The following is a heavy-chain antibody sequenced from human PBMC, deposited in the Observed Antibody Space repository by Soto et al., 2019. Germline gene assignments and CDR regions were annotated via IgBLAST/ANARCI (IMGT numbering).Heavy chain of an antibody. CDR1: GGSFSGYY. D-gene: IGHD2-2*01. CDR3: ARVRRDQLLSAYYYYYMDV. J-gene: IGHJ6*03. Sequence: SETLSLTCAVYGGSFSGYYWSWIRQPPGKGLEWIGEINHSGSTNYNPSLKSRVTISVDTSKNLFSLKLSSVTAADTAVYYCARVRRDQLLSAYYYYYMDVWGKGTTVTVSS. V-gene: IGHV4-34*01. CDR2: INHSGST.